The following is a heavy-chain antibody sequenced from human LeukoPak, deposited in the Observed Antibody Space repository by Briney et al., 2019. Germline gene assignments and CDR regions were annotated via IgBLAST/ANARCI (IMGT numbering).Heavy chain of an antibody. J-gene: IGHJ3*02. CDR1: GYTFTGYY. CDR2: INPNSGGT. Sequence: ASVKVSCKASGYTFTGYYMHWVRQAPGQGLEWMGWINPNSGGTNYAQKFLGRVTMTRDTSISTAYMELSRLRSDDTAVYYCASLLGARRAFDIWGQGTMVTVSS. CDR3: ASLLGARRAFDI. V-gene: IGHV1-2*02. D-gene: IGHD1-26*01.